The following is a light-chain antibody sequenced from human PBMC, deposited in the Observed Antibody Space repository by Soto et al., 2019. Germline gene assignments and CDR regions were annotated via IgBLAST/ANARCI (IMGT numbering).Light chain of an antibody. Sequence: QSALTQPASVSGSPGQSITISCSGTRGDIGGYNLVSWYQQHPGKVPKLIIYEVTLRPSGVSHRFSGSRSGNTASLTVSGVQAEDEADYYCCSYGGKSTLVFVVGTKVTVL. J-gene: IGLJ3*02. CDR1: RGDIGGYNL. V-gene: IGLV2-23*02. CDR2: EVT. CDR3: CSYGGKSTLV.